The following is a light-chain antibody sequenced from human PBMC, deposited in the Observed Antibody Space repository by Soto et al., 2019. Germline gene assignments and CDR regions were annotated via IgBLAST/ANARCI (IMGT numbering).Light chain of an antibody. CDR2: AAS. J-gene: IGKJ2*01. CDR1: QSINNY. CDR3: QQSYSSPRYT. Sequence: DIQMTQSPSSLSASVGDRVTITCRASQSINNYLNWYQQKPGKAPSLLIYAASSLQSGVPSRFSGSGSGTDFTLTIGSLQPEDLATYYCQQSYSSPRYTFGQGTKLEIK. V-gene: IGKV1-39*01.